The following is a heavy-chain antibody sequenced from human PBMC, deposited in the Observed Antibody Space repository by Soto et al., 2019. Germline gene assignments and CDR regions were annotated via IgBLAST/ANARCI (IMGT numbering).Heavy chain of an antibody. CDR3: AKDRGSSSRPGTTWYYGMDV. Sequence: PGGSLRLSCAASGFTFSSYAMSWVRQAPGKGLEWVSAISGSGGSTYYADSVKGRFTISRDNSKNTLYLQMNSLRAEDTAVYYCAKDRGSSSRPGTTWYYGMDVWGQGTTVTVSS. J-gene: IGHJ6*02. D-gene: IGHD6-6*01. CDR2: ISGSGGST. V-gene: IGHV3-23*01. CDR1: GFTFSSYA.